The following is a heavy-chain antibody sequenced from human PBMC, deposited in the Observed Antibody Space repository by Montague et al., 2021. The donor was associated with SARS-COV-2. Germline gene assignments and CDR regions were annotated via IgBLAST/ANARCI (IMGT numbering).Heavy chain of an antibody. Sequence: PALVKPTQTLTLTCTFSGFSLSTSGVGVGWIRQPPGKALEWLARIDWDDDKYYSTSLKTRLTISKDTSKNQVVLTMTNMDPVDTATYYCARMTVTTALDYGGQGTLVTVSS. V-gene: IGHV2-70*11. D-gene: IGHD4-17*01. CDR2: IDWDDDK. CDR1: GFSLSTSGVG. J-gene: IGHJ4*02. CDR3: ARMTVTTALDY.